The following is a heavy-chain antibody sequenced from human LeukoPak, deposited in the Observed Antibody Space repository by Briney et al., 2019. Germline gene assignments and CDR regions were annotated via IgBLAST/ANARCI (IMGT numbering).Heavy chain of an antibody. Sequence: GASVKVSCKASGYTFTSYDINWVRQATGQGLEWMGWMNPNSGNTGYAQKFQGRVTMTRNTSISTAYMELSSLRSEDTAVYYCARVGYYDSSGYSPFDYWGQGTRVTVSS. D-gene: IGHD3-22*01. V-gene: IGHV1-8*01. CDR2: MNPNSGNT. CDR1: GYTFTSYD. J-gene: IGHJ4*02. CDR3: ARVGYYDSSGYSPFDY.